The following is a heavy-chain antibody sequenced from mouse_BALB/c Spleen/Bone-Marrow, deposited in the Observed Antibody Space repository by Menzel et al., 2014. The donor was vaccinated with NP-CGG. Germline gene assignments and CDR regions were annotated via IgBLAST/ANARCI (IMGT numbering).Heavy chain of an antibody. D-gene: IGHD1-1*01. Sequence: VKLQESGPGLVAPSQSLSITCTVSGFSLTSYGVHWVRQPPGKGLEWLGVIGIGGSTNYNSALMSRLSISKDNSKSQVFLKMNSLQTDDTAMYYCARASYYYGSRYDYWGQGTTLTVSS. CDR3: ARASYYYGSRYDY. CDR1: GFSLTSYG. J-gene: IGHJ2*01. CDR2: IGIGGST. V-gene: IGHV2-9*02.